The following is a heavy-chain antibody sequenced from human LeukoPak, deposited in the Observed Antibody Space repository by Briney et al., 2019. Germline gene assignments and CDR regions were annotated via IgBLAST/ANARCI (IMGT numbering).Heavy chain of an antibody. CDR2: INPNSGGT. CDR3: ARGRLRGELHEFGY. V-gene: IGHV1-2*02. CDR1: GDTFTGYY. D-gene: IGHD1-26*01. Sequence: ASVKVSCKASGDTFTGYYMHWVRQAPGQGLEWMGWINPNSGGTNYAQKFQGRVTMTRDTSISTAYMELSRLRSDDTAVYYCARGRLRGELHEFGYWGQGTLVTVSS. J-gene: IGHJ4*02.